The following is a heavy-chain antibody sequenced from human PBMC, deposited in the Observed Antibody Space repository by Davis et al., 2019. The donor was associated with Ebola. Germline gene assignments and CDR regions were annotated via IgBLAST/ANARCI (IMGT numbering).Heavy chain of an antibody. CDR3: AKDRDGYNY. V-gene: IGHV6-1*01. Sequence: SQTLSLTCAISGDTVSRNSAAWNWIRQSPSRGLEWLGRTYYRSKWFVDYASSVKSRITINADTSKNQFSLQLTSVTLEDTAVYYCAKDRDGYNYWGQGTLVTVSS. J-gene: IGHJ4*02. CDR2: TYYRSKWFV. CDR1: GDTVSRNSAA. D-gene: IGHD5-24*01.